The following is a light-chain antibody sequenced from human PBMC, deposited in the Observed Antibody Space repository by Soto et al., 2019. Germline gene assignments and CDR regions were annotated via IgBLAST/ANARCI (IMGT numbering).Light chain of an antibody. V-gene: IGKV3-20*01. Sequence: EIVLTQSPGTLSLSPGERATLSCRASQSVSSSCLAWYQQKPGQAPRLLIYGASSRATGIPDRFSGSGSGTDFTLTISRLEPEDFAVYYCQQYGSSPPGLTFGGGTKVDIK. CDR1: QSVSSSC. J-gene: IGKJ4*01. CDR2: GAS. CDR3: QQYGSSPPGLT.